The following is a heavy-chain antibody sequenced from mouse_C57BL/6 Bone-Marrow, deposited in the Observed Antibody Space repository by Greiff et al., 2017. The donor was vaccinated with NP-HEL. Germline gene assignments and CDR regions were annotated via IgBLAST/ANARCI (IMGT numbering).Heavy chain of an antibody. V-gene: IGHV10-1*01. D-gene: IGHD2-1*01. CDR3: VSDLPPY. J-gene: IGHJ4*01. Sequence: EVKVVESGGGLVQPKGSLKLSCAASGFSFNTYAMNWVRQAPGKGLEWVARIRSKSNNYATYYADSVKDRFTISRDDSESMLYLQMNNLKTEDTAMYYCVSDLPPYWGQGTSVTVSS. CDR1: GFSFNTYA. CDR2: IRSKSNNYAT.